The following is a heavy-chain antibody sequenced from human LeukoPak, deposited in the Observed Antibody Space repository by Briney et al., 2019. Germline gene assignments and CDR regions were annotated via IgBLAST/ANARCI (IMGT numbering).Heavy chain of an antibody. CDR1: GGSISSSSYY. CDR2: IYYSGST. V-gene: IGHV4-39*01. J-gene: IGHJ4*02. D-gene: IGHD3-10*01. Sequence: TSETLSLTCTVSGGSISSSSYYWGWIRQPPGKGLEWIGSIYYSGSTYYNPSLKSRVTISVDTSKNQFSLKLSSVTAADTAVYYCARHSDYGSGSYYNPVFDYWGQGTLVTVSS. CDR3: ARHSDYGSGSYYNPVFDY.